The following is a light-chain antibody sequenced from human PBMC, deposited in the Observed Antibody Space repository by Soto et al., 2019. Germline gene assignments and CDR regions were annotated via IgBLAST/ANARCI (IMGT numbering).Light chain of an antibody. CDR2: ATS. CDR1: QTIATA. CDR3: QQSYTTPT. J-gene: IGKJ4*01. V-gene: IGKV1-39*01. Sequence: DLQMTQSTSSLAASVGDKVTITCRASQTIATALNWYQQKPGKAPKLLIYATSILQSGVPSRFSGSGFGTDFTLTISSLQPEDFATYYCQQSYTTPTFGGGTKVEIK.